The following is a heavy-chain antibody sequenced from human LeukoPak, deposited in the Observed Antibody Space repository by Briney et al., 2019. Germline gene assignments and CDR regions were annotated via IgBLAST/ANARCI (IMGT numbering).Heavy chain of an antibody. CDR2: ISVSGGNT. V-gene: IGHV3-23*01. CDR3: ATKQWLVRGWFDP. CDR1: GFTFSNYA. J-gene: IGHJ5*02. D-gene: IGHD6-19*01. Sequence: PGGSLRLSCAASGFTFSNYAMSWVRQAPGKGLEWVPSISVSGGNTYYADSAKGRFTISRDNSKNTLYLQLNSLTAEDTAVYYCATKQWLVRGWFDPWGQGTLVTVSS.